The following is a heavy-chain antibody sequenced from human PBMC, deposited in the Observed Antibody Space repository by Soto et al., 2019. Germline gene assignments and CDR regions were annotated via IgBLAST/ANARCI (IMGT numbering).Heavy chain of an antibody. CDR3: ARDHRSLGDYYGIDV. V-gene: IGHV4-31*03. Sequence: SETLSLTCSVSGDSISSSGFYWSWIRQHPVKALEWIGYIHYTGSTSYNPSLKSRLAISLDASKNQFSLSLSSVTSADTAVYYCARDHRSLGDYYGIDVWGQGTTVTVSS. D-gene: IGHD3-10*01. CDR1: GDSISSSGFY. CDR2: IHYTGST. J-gene: IGHJ6*02.